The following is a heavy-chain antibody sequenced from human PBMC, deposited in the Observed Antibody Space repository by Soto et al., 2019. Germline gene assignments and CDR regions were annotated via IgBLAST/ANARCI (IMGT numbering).Heavy chain of an antibody. CDR3: ARDNGFGESDV. Sequence: QVQLVQSGAEVKKPGASVKVSCKASGYSFTSYGISWVRQAPGQGLEWMGWISAYNGNTNYAQKLQGRVTMTTDTSTSTANVELKSMRSDDTAVYYCARDNGFGESDVWGQGTTVTVSS. CDR1: GYSFTSYG. J-gene: IGHJ6*02. D-gene: IGHD3-10*01. CDR2: ISAYNGNT. V-gene: IGHV1-18*01.